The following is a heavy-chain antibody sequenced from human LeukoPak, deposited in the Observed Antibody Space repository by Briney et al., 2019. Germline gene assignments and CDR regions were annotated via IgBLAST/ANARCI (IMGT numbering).Heavy chain of an antibody. Sequence: GGSLRLSCTASGFTFSSYTMSWVRQAPGKALEWVSPISRSGGSTYYSDSVKGRFTISRDNSKDTLYLQMNSLRAEDTAVYYCAKGSAASITDYYYGMDVWGQGTTVTVSS. CDR1: GFTFSSYT. CDR2: ISRSGGST. CDR3: AKGSAASITDYYYGMDV. J-gene: IGHJ6*02. V-gene: IGHV3-23*01. D-gene: IGHD5-12*01.